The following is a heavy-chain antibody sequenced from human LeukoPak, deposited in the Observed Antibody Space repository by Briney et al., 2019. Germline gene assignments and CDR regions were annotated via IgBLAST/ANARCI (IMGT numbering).Heavy chain of an antibody. V-gene: IGHV4-39*01. CDR1: GGSISSSSYY. J-gene: IGHJ4*02. Sequence: SETLSLTCTVSGGSISSSSYYWGWIRQPPGKGLEWIGSIYYSGSTYYNPSLKSRVTISVDTSKNQFSLRLSSVTAADTAVYYCQSRYLEWLLEYWGQGTLVTVSS. CDR3: QSRYLEWLLEY. D-gene: IGHD3-3*01. CDR2: IYYSGST.